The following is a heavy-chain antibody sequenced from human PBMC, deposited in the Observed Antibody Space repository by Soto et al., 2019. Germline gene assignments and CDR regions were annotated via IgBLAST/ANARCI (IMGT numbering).Heavy chain of an antibody. CDR2: IYYSGST. V-gene: IGHV4-31*03. CDR1: GGSISSGGYY. Sequence: SETLSLTCTVSGGSISSGGYYWSWIRQHPGKGLEWIGYIYYSGSTYYNPSLKSRVTISVDTSKNQFSLKLSSVTAADTAVYYCARDKIFGVVNGMDVWGQGTTVTVSS. D-gene: IGHD3-3*01. CDR3: ARDKIFGVVNGMDV. J-gene: IGHJ6*02.